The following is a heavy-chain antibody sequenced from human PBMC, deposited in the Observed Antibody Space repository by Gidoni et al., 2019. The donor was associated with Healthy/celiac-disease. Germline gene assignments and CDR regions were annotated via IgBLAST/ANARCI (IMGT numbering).Heavy chain of an antibody. CDR2: INPNSGGT. CDR3: ARGGGGYCSGGSCYWDDAFDI. D-gene: IGHD2-15*01. J-gene: IGHJ3*02. Sequence: YYMHWVRQAPGQGIEWMGWINPNSGGTNYAQKFQGRVTMTRDTSISTAYMELSRLRSDDTAVYYCARGGGGYCSGGSCYWDDAFDIWGQGTMVTVSS. V-gene: IGHV1-2*02. CDR1: YY.